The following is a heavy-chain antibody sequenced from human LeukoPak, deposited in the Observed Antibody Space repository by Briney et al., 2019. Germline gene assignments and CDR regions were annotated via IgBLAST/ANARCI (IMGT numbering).Heavy chain of an antibody. J-gene: IGHJ4*02. CDR3: ARHAYSSSSRGEKHFDY. V-gene: IGHV4-39*01. D-gene: IGHD6-6*01. CDR1: GGSISSSSYY. CDR2: IYYSGST. Sequence: PSETLSLTCTVSGGSISSSSYYWGWIRQPPGKGLEWIGSIYYSGSTYYNPSLKSRVTISVDTSKNQFSLKLSSVTAADTAVYYCARHAYSSSSRGEKHFDYWGQGTLVTVSS.